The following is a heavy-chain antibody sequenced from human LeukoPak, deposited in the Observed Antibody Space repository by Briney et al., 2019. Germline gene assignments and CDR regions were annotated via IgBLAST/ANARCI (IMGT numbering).Heavy chain of an antibody. CDR3: ARGHDYYGSGIHWFDP. V-gene: IGHV3-7*01. CDR1: GFTFSSYW. Sequence: GRSLRLSCAASGFTFSSYWMSWVRQAPGKGLEWVANIKQDGSEKYYVDSVKGRFTISRDNAKNSLYLQMNSLRAEDTAVYYCARGHDYYGSGIHWFDPWGQGTLVTVSS. J-gene: IGHJ5*02. CDR2: IKQDGSEK. D-gene: IGHD3-10*01.